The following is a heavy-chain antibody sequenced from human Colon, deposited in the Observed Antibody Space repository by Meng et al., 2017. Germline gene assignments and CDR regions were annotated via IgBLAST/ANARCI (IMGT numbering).Heavy chain of an antibody. V-gene: IGHV4-4*02. Sequence: QVQIQKGGAGLWKPSGTLSLTCTVSGDSISSEIWWSWVRQPPGKGLEWIGEVYHRGDTNYNPSLKSRVVISVDRSKNQFSLNLSSVTAADTAVYYCGRDQGRQLINHWGQGTLVTVSS. CDR3: GRDQGRQLINH. CDR2: VYHRGDT. J-gene: IGHJ4*02. D-gene: IGHD1-1*01. CDR1: GDSISSEIW.